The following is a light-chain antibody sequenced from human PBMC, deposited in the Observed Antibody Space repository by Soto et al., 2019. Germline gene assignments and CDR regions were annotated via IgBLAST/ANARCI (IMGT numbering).Light chain of an antibody. Sequence: QSALTQSASVSGPPGQSITIPCTGTSSDVGGYDYVSWYQQHPGKVPKLIIYEVIKRPSGVSHRFSGSKSGNTASLTISGLQTEDEADYYCSSYTTSSALVFGGGTKVTVL. V-gene: IGLV2-14*01. J-gene: IGLJ2*01. CDR3: SSYTTSSALV. CDR1: SSDVGGYDY. CDR2: EVI.